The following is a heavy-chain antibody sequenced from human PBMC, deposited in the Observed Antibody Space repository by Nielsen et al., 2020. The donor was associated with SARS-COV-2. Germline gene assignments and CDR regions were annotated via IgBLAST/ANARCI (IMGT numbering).Heavy chain of an antibody. CDR1: GFTFDDYA. Sequence: SLKISCAASGFTFDDYAMHWVRQAPGKGLEWVSGISWNSGSIGYADSVKGRFTISRDNAKNSLHLQMNSLRAEDTALYYCASLGGYYYYGMDVWGQGTTVTVSS. V-gene: IGHV3-9*01. CDR2: ISWNSGSI. J-gene: IGHJ6*02. CDR3: ASLGGYYYYGMDV. D-gene: IGHD7-27*01.